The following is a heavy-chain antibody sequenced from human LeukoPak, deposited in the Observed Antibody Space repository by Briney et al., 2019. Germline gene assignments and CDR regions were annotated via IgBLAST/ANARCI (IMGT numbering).Heavy chain of an antibody. CDR2: ISSSSIYT. Sequence: GGSLRVSCAASGFTFSRYSMNWVRQAPGKGLEWVSAISSSSIYTYYADSVKGRFTISRDNDKNSLYLQMNSLRAEDTAVYYCARDTHPCLAAAIFDPWGQGTLVIVSS. J-gene: IGHJ5*02. D-gene: IGHD6-13*01. CDR1: GFTFSRYS. CDR3: ARDTHPCLAAAIFDP. V-gene: IGHV3-21*01.